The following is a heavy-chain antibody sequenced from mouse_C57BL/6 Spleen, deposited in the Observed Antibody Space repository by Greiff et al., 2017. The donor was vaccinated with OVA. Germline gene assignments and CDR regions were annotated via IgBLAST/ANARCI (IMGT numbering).Heavy chain of an antibody. CDR1: GFTFSDYY. CDR2: INYDGSST. Sequence: EVQRVESEGGLVQPGSSMKLSCTASGFTFSDYYMAWVRQVPEKGLEWVANINYDGSSTYYLDSLKSRFIISRDNAKNILYLQMSSLKSEDTATYYCARDISNHWYFDVWGTGTTVTVSS. D-gene: IGHD1-3*01. V-gene: IGHV5-16*01. J-gene: IGHJ1*03. CDR3: ARDISNHWYFDV.